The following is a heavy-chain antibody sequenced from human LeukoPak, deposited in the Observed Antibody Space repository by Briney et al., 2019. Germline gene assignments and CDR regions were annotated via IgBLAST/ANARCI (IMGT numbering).Heavy chain of an antibody. J-gene: IGHJ2*01. V-gene: IGHV4-39*01. Sequence: PSETLSLTCTVSGVSISSSSYYWGWIRQPPGKGLEWIGSIYYSRSTYYNPSLKSRVTISVDTSKNQFSLKLSSLTAADTAVYYCARGVTMIVVVIHDWYFDLWGRGTLVTASS. CDR1: GVSISSSSYY. CDR3: ARGVTMIVVVIHDWYFDL. D-gene: IGHD3-22*01. CDR2: IYYSRST.